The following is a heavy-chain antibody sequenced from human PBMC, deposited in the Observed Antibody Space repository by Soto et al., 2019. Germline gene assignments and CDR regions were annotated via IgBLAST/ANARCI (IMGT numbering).Heavy chain of an antibody. J-gene: IGHJ6*03. D-gene: IGHD4-17*01. CDR2: ISSSSSYI. CDR1: GFTFSSYS. V-gene: IGHV3-21*01. CDR3: ARGGIQGDYGDYWDTIGYYMHV. Sequence: GGSLRLSCAASGFTFSSYSMNWVRQAPGKGLEWGSSISSSSSYIYYADSVKGRFTISRDNAKNSLYLQMNSLRAEDTAVYYRARGGIQGDYGDYWDTIGYYMHVWGRGTPVNV.